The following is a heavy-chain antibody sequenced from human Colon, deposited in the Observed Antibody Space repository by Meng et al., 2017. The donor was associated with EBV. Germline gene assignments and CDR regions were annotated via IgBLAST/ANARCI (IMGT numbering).Heavy chain of an antibody. V-gene: IGHV4-31*02. CDR1: GGSISSGNHY. J-gene: IGHJ2*01. CDR3: ASLYGDSSVWYLDL. CDR2: IYYSGST. Sequence: VQLQESGPGLVKPSQTLSLTWTVSGGSISSGNHYWSWIRQHPGKGLEYIGYIYYSGSTYYNPSLKSRVIISVDTSKNQFSLRLNSVTAADTAVYYCASLYGDSSVWYLDLWGRGTLVTVSS. D-gene: IGHD4-17*01.